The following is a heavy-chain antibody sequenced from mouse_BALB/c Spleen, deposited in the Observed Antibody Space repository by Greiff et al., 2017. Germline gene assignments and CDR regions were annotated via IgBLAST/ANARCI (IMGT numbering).Heavy chain of an antibody. Sequence: QVQLKESGAELVRPGVSVKISCKGSGYTFTDYAMHWVKQSHAKSLEWIGVISTYYGDASYNQKFKGKATMTVDKSSSTAYMELARLTSEDSAIYYCARRLRLHGGAMDYWGQGTSVTVSS. CDR1: GYTFTDYA. CDR2: ISTYYGDA. J-gene: IGHJ4*01. D-gene: IGHD1-2*01. CDR3: ARRLRLHGGAMDY. V-gene: IGHV1S137*01.